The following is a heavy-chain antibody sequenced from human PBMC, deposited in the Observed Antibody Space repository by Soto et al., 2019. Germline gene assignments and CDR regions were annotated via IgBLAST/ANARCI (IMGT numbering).Heavy chain of an antibody. V-gene: IGHV4-31*03. CDR2: IYYSGST. CDR1: GGSISSGGYY. D-gene: IGHD3-9*01. J-gene: IGHJ6*04. CDR3: ARFIYDIFTGHYVMYF. Sequence: SETLSLTCTVSGGSISSGGYYWSWIRQHPGKGLEWIGYIYYSGSTYYNPSLKSRLTISVHTSKNQFSLKLSSVTAAATAVYYCARFIYDIFTGHYVMYFWGKGTTVPVSS.